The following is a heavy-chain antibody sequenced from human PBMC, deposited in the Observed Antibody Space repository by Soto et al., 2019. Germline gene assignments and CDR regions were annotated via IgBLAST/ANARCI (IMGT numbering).Heavy chain of an antibody. Sequence: EVQLVESGGGLVKPGGSLRLSCAASGFTFSSYSMNWVRQAPGKGLEWVSSISSSSSYIYYADSVKGRFTISRDNAKNSLYLQMNSLRAEDTAVYYCARDIAVEMATSCDYWGQGTLVTVSS. J-gene: IGHJ4*02. CDR3: ARDIAVEMATSCDY. CDR1: GFTFSSYS. V-gene: IGHV3-21*01. D-gene: IGHD5-12*01. CDR2: ISSSSSYI.